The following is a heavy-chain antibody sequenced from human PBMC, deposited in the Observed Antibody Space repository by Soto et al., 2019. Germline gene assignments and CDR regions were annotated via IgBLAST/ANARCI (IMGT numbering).Heavy chain of an antibody. Sequence: EVQLVQSGAEVKKPGESLKISCKGSGYSFTSYWIGWVRQMPGKGLEWMGIIYPGDSDTRYSPSFQGQVTISADKCISTASQQWSSPKASDTAMYYCASPCGTVSKKVDWFDPWGQGTLVTVSS. J-gene: IGHJ5*02. V-gene: IGHV5-51*01. CDR3: ASPCGTVSKKVDWFDP. CDR2: IYPGDSDT. CDR1: GYSFTSYW. D-gene: IGHD1-1*01.